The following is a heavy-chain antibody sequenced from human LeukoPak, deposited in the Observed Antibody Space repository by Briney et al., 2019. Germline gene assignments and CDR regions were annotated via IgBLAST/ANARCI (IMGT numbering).Heavy chain of an antibody. D-gene: IGHD3-22*01. J-gene: IGHJ6*02. CDR1: GYTFTGYY. CDR2: INPNSGGT. V-gene: IGHV1-2*02. CDR3: ARAQDAYYYDSSGYYHYYYYYGMDV. Sequence: ASVKVSCKASGYTFTGYYMHWVRQAPGQGLEWMGWINPNSGGTNYARKFQGRVTVTRDTSISTAYMELSRLRSDDTAVYYCARAQDAYYYDSSGYYHYYYYYGMDVWGQGTTVTVSS.